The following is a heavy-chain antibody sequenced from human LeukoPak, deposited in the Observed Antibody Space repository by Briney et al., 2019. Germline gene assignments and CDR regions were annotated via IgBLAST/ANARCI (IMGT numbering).Heavy chain of an antibody. CDR3: ARSERYYYDGSGYYAFDY. CDR2: INSDGSIT. V-gene: IGHV3-74*01. D-gene: IGHD3-22*01. Sequence: GGSLRLSCAASGFTFSSNWMHWVRQAPGKGLVWVSRINSDGSITTYADSVKGRFTISRDNAKNTLYLQMNSLRAEDTAVYYCARSERYYYDGSGYYAFDYWGQGTLVTVSS. J-gene: IGHJ4*02. CDR1: GFTFSSNW.